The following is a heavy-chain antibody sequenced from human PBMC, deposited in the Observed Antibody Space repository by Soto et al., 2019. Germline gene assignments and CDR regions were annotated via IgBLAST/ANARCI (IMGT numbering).Heavy chain of an antibody. CDR2: IYNNGNT. CDR3: ARTVMPVGNLAAFDH. Sequence: PSETLSLTCTVSGGSFKSGSYYWSWIRQPPGKGLEWIGYIYNNGNTNYNPSLKSRATISVDTSKNQCSLKLTSVTAADSAVYFCARTVMPVGNLAAFDHWGQGVLVTVSS. V-gene: IGHV4-61*01. CDR1: GGSFKSGSYY. D-gene: IGHD7-27*01. J-gene: IGHJ4*02.